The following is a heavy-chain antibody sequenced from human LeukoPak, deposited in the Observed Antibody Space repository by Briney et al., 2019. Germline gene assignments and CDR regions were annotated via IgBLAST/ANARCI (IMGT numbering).Heavy chain of an antibody. D-gene: IGHD3-16*02. Sequence: PSETLSLTCTVSGGSISNYYWSWIRQPPGKGLEWIGYIYYSGSTNYNPSLKSRVTLSVDKSKNQFSLRLNSVTAADTAMYYCARSHDHLWGNYPDYWGQGTLVTVSS. V-gene: IGHV4-59*12. J-gene: IGHJ4*02. CDR2: IYYSGST. CDR1: GGSISNYY. CDR3: ARSHDHLWGNYPDY.